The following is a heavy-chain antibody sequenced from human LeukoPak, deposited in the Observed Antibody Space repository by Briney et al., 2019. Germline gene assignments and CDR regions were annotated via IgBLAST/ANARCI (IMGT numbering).Heavy chain of an antibody. CDR2: INPSGGST. Sequence: GASVKVSCKASGYTFTSYYMHWVRQAPGQGLEWMGIINPSGGSTSYAQKFQGRVTMTRDMSTSTVYMELSSLRSEDTAVYYCATAISKAPFRGIVVVPAASAFDPWGLGTLVTVSS. V-gene: IGHV1-46*01. CDR1: GYTFTSYY. CDR3: ATAISKAPFRGIVVVPAASAFDP. J-gene: IGHJ5*02. D-gene: IGHD2-2*01.